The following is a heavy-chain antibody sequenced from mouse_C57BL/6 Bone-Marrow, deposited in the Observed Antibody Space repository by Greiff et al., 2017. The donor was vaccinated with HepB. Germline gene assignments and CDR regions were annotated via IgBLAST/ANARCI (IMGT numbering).Heavy chain of an antibody. Sequence: EVQLVESGGGLVQPGGSLKLSCAASGFTFSDYYMYWVRQTPEQRLEWVAYISNGGGSTYYPDTVKGRFTIYRDNAKNTLYLQVSRLKSEDSAMYYWGRHEVYYGSLLVYGGQGTLVTVSA. J-gene: IGHJ3*01. CDR2: ISNGGGST. CDR3: GRHEVYYGSLLVY. V-gene: IGHV5-12*01. CDR1: GFTFSDYY. D-gene: IGHD1-1*01.